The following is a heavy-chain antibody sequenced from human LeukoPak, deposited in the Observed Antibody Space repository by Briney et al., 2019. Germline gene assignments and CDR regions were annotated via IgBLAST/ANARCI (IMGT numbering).Heavy chain of an antibody. Sequence: SVKVSCKASGGTFSSYAISWVRQAPGQGLEWMGGIIPIFGTANYAQKFQGRVTITADESTSTVYMELSSLRSEDTAVYYCARFAVHRRLTVAGQFGLDYWGQGTLVTVSS. CDR2: IIPIFGTA. J-gene: IGHJ4*02. CDR1: GGTFSSYA. V-gene: IGHV1-69*01. CDR3: ARFAVHRRLTVAGQFGLDY. D-gene: IGHD6-19*01.